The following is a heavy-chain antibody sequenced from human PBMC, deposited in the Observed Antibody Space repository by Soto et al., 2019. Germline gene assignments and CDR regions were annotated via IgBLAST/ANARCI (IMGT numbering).Heavy chain of an antibody. Sequence: QVQLVQSGAEVREPGASVKVSCKASGYTFTNYGVSWVRQAPGQGLEWMGWIGGYKGNTNYAQKLQGRVTLTTDTSTSTPYRGRRSLGADDTAVYYCAPHTLDTGMPSGYWGQGTLVTVSS. CDR1: GYTFTNYG. CDR3: APHTLDTGMPSGY. CDR2: IGGYKGNT. V-gene: IGHV1-18*01. D-gene: IGHD5-18*01. J-gene: IGHJ4*02.